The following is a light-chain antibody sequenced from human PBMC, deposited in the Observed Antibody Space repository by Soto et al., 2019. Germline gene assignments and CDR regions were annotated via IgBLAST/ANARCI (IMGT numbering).Light chain of an antibody. V-gene: IGKV4-1*01. CDR2: WAS. CDR1: QSLLHSSNY. J-gene: IGKJ4*01. CDR3: HQYYSTPLT. Sequence: DIVMTQSPDSLAVSLGERATINCKSSQSLLHSSNYLSWYQQKPGQPPKRLIYWASTREFGVPERVSGSGSGTDFSLTISSLQADDVAVYSSHQYYSTPLTFGGRTKVEIK.